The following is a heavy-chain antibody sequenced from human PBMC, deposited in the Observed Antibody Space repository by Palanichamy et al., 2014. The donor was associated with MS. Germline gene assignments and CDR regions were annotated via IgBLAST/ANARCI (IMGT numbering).Heavy chain of an antibody. CDR3: ARGVVVATMMTSGLLIPSDGMDV. CDR1: GGSISSSSYY. CDR2: LYYRGNT. J-gene: IGHJ6*02. D-gene: IGHD2-15*01. V-gene: IGHV4-39*07. Sequence: QVQLQESGPGLVKPSETLSLTCSVSGGSISSSSYYWVWIRQPPGKGLDWVGNLYYRGNTYYNPALKSRVTMSIDTSKKQVTLKLTSVTVADTAVYYCARGVVVATMMTSGLLIPSDGMDVWGPGTTVTVSS.